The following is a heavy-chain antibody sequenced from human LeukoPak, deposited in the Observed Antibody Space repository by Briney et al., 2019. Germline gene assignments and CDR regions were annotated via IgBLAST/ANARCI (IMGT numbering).Heavy chain of an antibody. V-gene: IGHV3-48*01. J-gene: IGHJ2*01. CDR3: ARDREWSFDL. CDR2: ISSSSSIV. Sequence: GGSLRLSCAASEFTFSSYNLNWVRQAPGKGLEWVSSISSSSSIVYYADSVKGRFTISRDNAKNSLYLQMNSLRAEDTAVYYCARDREWSFDLWGRGPLVTVSS. CDR1: EFTFSSYN.